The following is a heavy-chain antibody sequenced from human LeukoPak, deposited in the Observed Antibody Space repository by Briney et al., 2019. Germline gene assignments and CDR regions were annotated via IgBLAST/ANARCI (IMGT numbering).Heavy chain of an antibody. CDR2: INPNSGDT. CDR3: ARGYSYVYNY. D-gene: IGHD5-18*01. J-gene: IGHJ4*02. V-gene: IGHV1-8*01. CDR1: VYTFTSYD. Sequence: GASVKVSCKASVYTFTSYDINWVRQAPGQGLEWMGWINPNSGDTGYAKKFQGKVTMTRNTSISTAYMEVSSLRSEDTAVYYCARGYSYVYNYWGQGTLVTVSS.